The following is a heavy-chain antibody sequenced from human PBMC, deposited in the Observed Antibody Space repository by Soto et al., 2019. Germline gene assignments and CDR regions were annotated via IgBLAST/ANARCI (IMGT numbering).Heavy chain of an antibody. V-gene: IGHV1-8*01. Sequence: GASVKVSCKASGYTFTSYDINWVRQATGQGLEWMGWMNPNSGNTGYAQKFQGRVTMTRNTSVSTAYMELSSLRSEDTAVYYCTRDRLYSSGWYSWDYYSGLDVWGQGTTVTVSS. CDR3: TRDRLYSSGWYSWDYYSGLDV. CDR1: GYTFTSYD. D-gene: IGHD6-19*01. J-gene: IGHJ6*02. CDR2: MNPNSGNT.